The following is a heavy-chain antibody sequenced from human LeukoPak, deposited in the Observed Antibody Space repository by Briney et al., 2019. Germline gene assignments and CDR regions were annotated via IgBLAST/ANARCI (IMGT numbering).Heavy chain of an antibody. J-gene: IGHJ4*02. V-gene: IGHV4-59*08. Sequence: SETLSLTCTVSGGSISSYYWSWIRQPPGKGLEWIGYTYYSRSTNYNPSLKSRVTISVDTSKNQFSLKLSSVTAADTAVYYCARHPGYDSFDYWGQGTLVTVSS. CDR3: ARHPGYDSFDY. CDR1: GGSISSYY. CDR2: TYYSRST. D-gene: IGHD5-18*01.